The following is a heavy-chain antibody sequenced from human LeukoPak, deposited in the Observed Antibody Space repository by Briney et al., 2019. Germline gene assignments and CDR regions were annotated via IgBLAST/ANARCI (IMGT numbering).Heavy chain of an antibody. D-gene: IGHD3-9*01. V-gene: IGHV4-59*01. Sequence: SETLSLTCTVSGGSISSYYWSWIRQPPGKGLEWIGYIYYSGSTNYNPSLKSRVTISVDTSKNQFSLKLSSVTAADTAVYYCASAPLRYFDWLSMPGDSSAPGYFDLWGRGTLVTVSS. CDR2: IYYSGST. CDR3: ASAPLRYFDWLSMPGDSSAPGYFDL. CDR1: GGSISSYY. J-gene: IGHJ2*01.